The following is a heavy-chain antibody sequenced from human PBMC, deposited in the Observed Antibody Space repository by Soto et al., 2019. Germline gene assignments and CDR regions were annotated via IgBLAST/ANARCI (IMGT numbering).Heavy chain of an antibody. Sequence: GGSLRLSCAASGFTFSSYAMSWVRQAPGKGLEWVSAISGSGGSTYYADSVKGRFTISRDNSKNTLYLQMNSLRAEDTAVYYCAKPQGDSSSGWDYYYMDVWGKGTTVTVSS. V-gene: IGHV3-23*01. J-gene: IGHJ6*03. CDR2: ISGSGGST. CDR1: GFTFSSYA. D-gene: IGHD6-6*01. CDR3: AKPQGDSSSGWDYYYMDV.